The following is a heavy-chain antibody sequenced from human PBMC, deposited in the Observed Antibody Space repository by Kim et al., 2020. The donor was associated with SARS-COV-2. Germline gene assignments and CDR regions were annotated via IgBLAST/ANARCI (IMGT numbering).Heavy chain of an antibody. CDR2: ISWNSGSI. CDR1: GFTFDDYA. V-gene: IGHV3-9*01. CDR3: AKDIHVRPQQLVRISSRYGSPTEYYFDY. J-gene: IGHJ4*02. Sequence: GGSLRLSCAASGFTFDDYAMHWVRQAPGKGLEWVSGISWNSGSIGYADSVKGRFTISRDNAKNSLYLQMNSLRAEDTALYYCAKDIHVRPQQLVRISSRYGSPTEYYFDYWGQGTLVTVSS. D-gene: IGHD6-13*01.